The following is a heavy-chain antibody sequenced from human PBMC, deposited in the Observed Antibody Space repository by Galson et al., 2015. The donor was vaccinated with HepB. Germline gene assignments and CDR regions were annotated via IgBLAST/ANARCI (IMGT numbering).Heavy chain of an antibody. CDR1: GFTFSSYW. V-gene: IGHV3-74*01. Sequence: SLRLSCAASGFTFSSYWMRWVRQVPGKGLVWVSHINSEGSRITYADSVKGRFTISRDNAKNNLYLQMDSRRAEDTALSYCARGSNSFDYWGQGTLVTVSS. CDR2: INSEGSRI. D-gene: IGHD4-11*01. J-gene: IGHJ4*02. CDR3: ARGSNSFDY.